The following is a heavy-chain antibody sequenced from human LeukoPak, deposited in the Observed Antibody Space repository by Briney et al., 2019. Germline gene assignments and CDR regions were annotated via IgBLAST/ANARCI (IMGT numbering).Heavy chain of an antibody. CDR2: IKSDGSST. J-gene: IGHJ4*02. D-gene: IGHD3-22*01. CDR1: GFTFSRYW. Sequence: PGGSLRLSCVVSGFTFSRYWIHWVRQAPGKGLVWVSGIKSDGSSTTYADSVKGRFTISRDNAKNTVYLEMNSLRAEDTAVYYCAKWKAESSGFGSWGQGTLVTVSS. CDR3: AKWKAESSGFGS. V-gene: IGHV3-74*01.